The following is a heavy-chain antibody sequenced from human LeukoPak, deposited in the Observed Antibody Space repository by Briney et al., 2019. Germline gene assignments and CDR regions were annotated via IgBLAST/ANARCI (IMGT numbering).Heavy chain of an antibody. CDR3: ARDAGKRTFDY. Sequence: ASVKVSCKASGYTFAGYYMHWVRQAPGQGLEWMGIINPSGGSTSYAQKFQGRVTMTRDTSTSTVYMELSSLRSEDTAVYYCARDAGKRTFDYWGQGTLVTVSS. V-gene: IGHV1-46*01. D-gene: IGHD6-25*01. J-gene: IGHJ4*02. CDR2: INPSGGST. CDR1: GYTFAGYY.